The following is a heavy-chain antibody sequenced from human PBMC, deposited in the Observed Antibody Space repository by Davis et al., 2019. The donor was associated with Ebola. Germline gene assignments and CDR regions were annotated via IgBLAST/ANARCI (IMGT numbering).Heavy chain of an antibody. CDR3: ARDGAAYCGGDCYNYYFDY. CDR1: GFTFSSYA. Sequence: GESLKISCAASGFTFSSYAIHWVRQAPGKGLEWVAVISYDGTNKYYVDSVKGRFTISRDNSKNTLYLQMNRLRAEDTAVYYCARDGAAYCGGDCYNYYFDYWGQGTLVTVSS. CDR2: ISYDGTNK. J-gene: IGHJ4*02. D-gene: IGHD2-21*02. V-gene: IGHV3-30-3*01.